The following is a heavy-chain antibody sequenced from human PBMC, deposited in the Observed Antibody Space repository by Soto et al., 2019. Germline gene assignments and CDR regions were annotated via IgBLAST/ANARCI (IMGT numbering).Heavy chain of an antibody. CDR2: ISWNSGSL. J-gene: IGHJ4*02. CDR3: VKDNGGYYDSSGNFEY. Sequence: GGSLRLSCAASGFRFDDYAMHWVRQVPGKGLEWVSGISWNSGSLGYGDSVKGRFTISRDNAKNSLYLQMNGLRPEDTAFYYCVKDNGGYYDSSGNFEYWGQGTLVTVSS. V-gene: IGHV3-9*01. D-gene: IGHD3-22*01. CDR1: GFRFDDYA.